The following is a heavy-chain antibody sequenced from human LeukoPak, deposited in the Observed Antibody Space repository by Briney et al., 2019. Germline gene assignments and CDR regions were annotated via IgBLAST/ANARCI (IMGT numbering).Heavy chain of an antibody. J-gene: IGHJ4*02. CDR1: GGSISSYS. CDR2: MYSSGST. V-gene: IGHV4-4*07. CDR3: ARWSSGDYYYVDY. Sequence: SETLSLTCTVSGGSISSYSWSWIRQPAGRGLEWIGRMYSSGSTKYNPSLKSRVTMSVDTSKNQISLKLTSVTAADTAIYYCARWSSGDYYYVDYWGQGTLVTVSS. D-gene: IGHD3-22*01.